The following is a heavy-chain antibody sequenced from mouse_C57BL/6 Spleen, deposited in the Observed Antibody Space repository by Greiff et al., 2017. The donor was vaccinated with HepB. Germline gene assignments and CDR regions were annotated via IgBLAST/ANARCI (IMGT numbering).Heavy chain of an antibody. CDR2: ISDGGSYT. V-gene: IGHV5-4*01. CDR1: GFTFSSYA. Sequence: VQLKESGGGLVKPGGSLKLSCAASGFTFSSYAMSWVRQTPEKRLEWVATISDGGSYTYYPDNVKGRFTISRDNAKNNLYLQMSHLKSEDTAMYYCARDSTLYGSSYVEAMDYWGQGTSVTVSS. CDR3: ARDSTLYGSSYVEAMDY. J-gene: IGHJ4*01. D-gene: IGHD1-1*01.